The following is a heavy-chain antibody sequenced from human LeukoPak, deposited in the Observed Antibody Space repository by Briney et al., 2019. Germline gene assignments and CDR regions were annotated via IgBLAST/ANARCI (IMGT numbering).Heavy chain of an antibody. CDR1: GFTFSSYA. V-gene: IGHV3-30-3*01. J-gene: IGHJ4*02. D-gene: IGHD6-19*01. CDR2: ISYDGSNK. CDR3: ARDRYSSGWYYFDY. Sequence: PGGSLRLSCAASGFTFSSYAMHWVRQAPGKGLEWVAVISYDGSNKYYADSVMGRFTISRDNSKNTLYLQMNSLRAEDTAVYYCARDRYSSGWYYFDYWGQGILVTVSS.